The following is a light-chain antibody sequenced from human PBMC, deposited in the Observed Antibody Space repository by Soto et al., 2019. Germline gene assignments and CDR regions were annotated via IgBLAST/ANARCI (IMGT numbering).Light chain of an antibody. Sequence: DIQMTQSPSSLSASVGDRVTITCRASQSIGTNLNWYQQRPGKAPKLLIYAASTLQSGVPSRFSGSGSGTDFTLAISCLQSEDFATYYCQQYYSFPRTFGQGTKVDIK. J-gene: IGKJ1*01. CDR2: AAS. V-gene: IGKV1-39*01. CDR3: QQYYSFPRT. CDR1: QSIGTN.